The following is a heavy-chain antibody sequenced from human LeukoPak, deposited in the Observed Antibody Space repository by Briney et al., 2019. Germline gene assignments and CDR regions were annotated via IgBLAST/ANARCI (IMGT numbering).Heavy chain of an antibody. Sequence: SETLSLTCTVSGGSISSYYWSWIRQPPGKGLEWIGYIYHNGSTYYNPSLQSRVTISVDRPKNQLSLRLTSVTAADTAVYYCARSPYYYDTSGSAEYFQHWGQGTLVTVSS. CDR2: IYHNGST. CDR3: ARSPYYYDTSGSAEYFQH. D-gene: IGHD3-22*01. J-gene: IGHJ1*01. V-gene: IGHV4-59*12. CDR1: GGSISSYY.